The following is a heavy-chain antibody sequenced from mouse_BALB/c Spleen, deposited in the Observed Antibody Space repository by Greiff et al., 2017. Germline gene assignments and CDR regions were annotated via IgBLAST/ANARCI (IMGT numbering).Heavy chain of an antibody. CDR1: GFTFSDYY. CDR2: ISDGGSYT. J-gene: IGHJ4*01. Sequence: EVQLVESGGGLVKPGGSLKLSCAASGFTFSDYYMYWVRQTPEKRLEWVATISDGGSYTYYPDSVKGRFTISRDNAKNNLYLQMSSLKSEDTAMYYCATVRSMDYWGQGTSVTVSS. CDR3: ATVRSMDY. D-gene: IGHD1-1*01. V-gene: IGHV5-4*02.